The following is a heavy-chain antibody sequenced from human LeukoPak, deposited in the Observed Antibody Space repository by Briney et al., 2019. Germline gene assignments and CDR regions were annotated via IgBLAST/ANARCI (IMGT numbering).Heavy chain of an antibody. CDR3: ARGPGDYGAYFDH. V-gene: IGHV3-53*01. CDR1: GLSVSSNY. D-gene: IGHD4-17*01. J-gene: IGHJ4*02. CDR2: IFPGGAT. Sequence: PGGSLRLSCAASGLSVSSNYMSWVRQAPGKGLEWVSVIFPGGATYYADSVKGRFTISRDNPKNTLYLQMNSLRAEDTALYYCARGPGDYGAYFDHWGQGTQVTVSS.